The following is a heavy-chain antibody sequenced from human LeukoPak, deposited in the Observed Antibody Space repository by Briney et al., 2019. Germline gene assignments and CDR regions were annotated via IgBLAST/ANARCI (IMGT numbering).Heavy chain of an antibody. CDR3: ARGHIVVLTAPDY. V-gene: IGHV3-74*01. D-gene: IGHD2-21*02. CDR1: GFTFSSYW. Sequence: GSLRLSCAASGFTFSSYWMHWVRQAPGKGLVWVSRINNDGSRTTYADSVKGRFTIPRDNAKNTLYLQMNSLRAEDTAEYYCARGHIVVLTAPDYWGQGTLVTVSS. CDR2: INNDGSRT. J-gene: IGHJ4*02.